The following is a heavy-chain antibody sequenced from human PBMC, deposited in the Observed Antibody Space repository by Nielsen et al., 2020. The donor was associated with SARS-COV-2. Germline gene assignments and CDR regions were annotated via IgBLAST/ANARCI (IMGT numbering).Heavy chain of an antibody. V-gene: IGHV4-39*01. D-gene: IGHD3-10*01. Sequence: SETLSLTCTVSGGSISSSSYYWGWIRQPPGKGLEWIGSIYYSGSTYYNPSLKSRVTISVDTSKNQFSLKLSSVTAADTAVYYCARTYGSGSYYPDTGFDYWGQGTLVTVSS. J-gene: IGHJ4*02. CDR1: GGSISSSSYY. CDR3: ARTYGSGSYYPDTGFDY. CDR2: IYYSGST.